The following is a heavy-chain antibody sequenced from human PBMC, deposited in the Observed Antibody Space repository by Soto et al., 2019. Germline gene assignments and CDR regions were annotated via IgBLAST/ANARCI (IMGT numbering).Heavy chain of an antibody. J-gene: IGHJ6*02. CDR3: ARAVGYSEGGHYYYYALDV. Sequence: QVQLQESGPGLVKPSATLSLTCTVSGGSVSSGIYYWSWIRQPPGKGLEWIGYIYYSGSTSYNPSLKSRLTISVDTYKNQFALKLSSVTAADTAVYYCARAVGYSEGGHYYYYALDVWGQGTTVTVSS. V-gene: IGHV4-61*01. D-gene: IGHD4-4*01. CDR2: IYYSGST. CDR1: GGSVSSGIYY.